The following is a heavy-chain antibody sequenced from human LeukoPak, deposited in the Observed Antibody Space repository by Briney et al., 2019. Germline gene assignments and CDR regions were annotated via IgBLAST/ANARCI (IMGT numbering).Heavy chain of an antibody. Sequence: GGSLRLSCAASGLTFSPYTMNWVRQAPGKGLEWVSCISSSSKYIYYADSVKGRFTISRDNAKNTLYLQMNSLRVEDTAIYFCAKVLRYSGYDYYFYGMDVWGQGTTVTVSS. CDR2: ISSSSKYI. CDR3: AKVLRYSGYDYYFYGMDV. CDR1: GLTFSPYT. D-gene: IGHD5-12*01. J-gene: IGHJ6*02. V-gene: IGHV3-21*04.